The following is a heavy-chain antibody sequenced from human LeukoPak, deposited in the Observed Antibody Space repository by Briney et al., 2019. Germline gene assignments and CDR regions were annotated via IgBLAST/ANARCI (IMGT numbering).Heavy chain of an antibody. D-gene: IGHD5-24*01. CDR3: ARIREGYNDAYDV. CDR1: GDTFRNYC. Sequence: GASVKVSCKASGDTFRNYCINWVRQAPGQGLEWMGVINPVFDYANAAQKFQDRVTMTADKSTSTVYMELTSLRSEDTAIYYCARIREGYNDAYDVWGQRAVVSASS. V-gene: IGHV1-69*06. J-gene: IGHJ3*01. CDR2: INPVFDYA.